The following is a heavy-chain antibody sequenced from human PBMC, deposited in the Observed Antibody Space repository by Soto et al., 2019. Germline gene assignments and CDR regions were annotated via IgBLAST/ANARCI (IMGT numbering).Heavy chain of an antibody. D-gene: IGHD6-19*01. J-gene: IGHJ4*02. Sequence: PGGALRRSCVASGFPFSSYTMSWVRQAPGKGLEWVSAISGSGGSTYYADSVKGRFTISRDNSKNTLYLQMNSLRAEDTAVYYCAKAPSQWLDFCFDYWGQGTLVTVSS. CDR1: GFPFSSYT. CDR2: ISGSGGST. V-gene: IGHV3-23*01. CDR3: AKAPSQWLDFCFDY.